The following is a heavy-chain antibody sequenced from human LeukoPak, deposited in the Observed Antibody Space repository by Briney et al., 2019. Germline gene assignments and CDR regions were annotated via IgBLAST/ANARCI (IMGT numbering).Heavy chain of an antibody. D-gene: IGHD1-26*01. CDR2: MYYSGST. CDR1: GGSISSYY. V-gene: IGHV4-59*03. CDR3: YYMNV. Sequence: SETLSLTCTVSGGSISSYYWSWIRQPPGKGLEWIGYMYYSGSTNYNPSLKSRVTISVDTSKNQFSLKLSSYCSGSYLYYYYYYMNVWGKGTTVTISS. J-gene: IGHJ6*03.